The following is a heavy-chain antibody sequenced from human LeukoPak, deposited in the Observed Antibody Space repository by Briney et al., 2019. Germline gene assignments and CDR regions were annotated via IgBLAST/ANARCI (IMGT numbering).Heavy chain of an antibody. Sequence: ASVKVSCKTSGYTFTGYYMQWVRQPPGQGLECMGWINPNGGATNSVQEFQGRVTMTRDTSITTAYIELIGLKSDDTAVYYCAREGREFGPHKLAGFDYWGQGTLVTVSS. CDR3: AREGREFGPHKLAGFDY. V-gene: IGHV1-2*02. CDR1: GYTFTGYY. CDR2: INPNGGAT. D-gene: IGHD3-10*01. J-gene: IGHJ4*02.